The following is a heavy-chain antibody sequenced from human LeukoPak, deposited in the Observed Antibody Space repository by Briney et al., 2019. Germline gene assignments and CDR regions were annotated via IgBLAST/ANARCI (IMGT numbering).Heavy chain of an antibody. CDR2: IIPILGIA. Sequence: GAPVKVSFKSSGGTFSSYAISWVRQPPGQGLEWMGRIIPILGIANYAQKFQGRVTITADKSTSTAYMELSSLRSEDTAVYYCARSPYYCGMDVWGQGTTVTVSS. CDR1: GGTFSSYA. CDR3: ARSPYYCGMDV. V-gene: IGHV1-69*04. J-gene: IGHJ6*02.